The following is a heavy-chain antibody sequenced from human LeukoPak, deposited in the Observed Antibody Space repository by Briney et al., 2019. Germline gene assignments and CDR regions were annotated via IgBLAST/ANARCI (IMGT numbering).Heavy chain of an antibody. V-gene: IGHV3-21*01. J-gene: IGHJ4*02. CDR1: GFSFNSYS. D-gene: IGHD5-24*01. Sequence: GGSLRLSCAASGFSFNSYSITWVRQAPGKGLEWVSSISSSGMYIYYADTMKGRFTISRDNAKNSASLQMTSLGAADTAVYYCAREGRAEIDYWAREPWSPSPQ. CDR3: AREGRAEIDY. CDR2: ISSSGMYI.